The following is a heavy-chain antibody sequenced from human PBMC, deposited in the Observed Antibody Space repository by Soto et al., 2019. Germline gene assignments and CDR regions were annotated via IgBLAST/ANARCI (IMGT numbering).Heavy chain of an antibody. CDR3: TRGVLA. CDR1: GGSVICGGYS. J-gene: IGHJ5*02. V-gene: IGHV4-30-2*06. Sequence: QVQLQESASRVVRPSQTLSVTCSVSGGSVICGGYSWSWIRQSPGKGLEWFGFISHSVSPDYNPSLKSRVTISVDKSKNQLSLDLSSVTAADTAVYYCTRGVLAWGPGTLVTVSS. CDR2: ISHSVSP. D-gene: IGHD2-8*01.